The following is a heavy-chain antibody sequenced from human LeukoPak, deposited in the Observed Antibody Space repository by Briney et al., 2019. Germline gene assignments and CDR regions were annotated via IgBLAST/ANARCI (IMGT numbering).Heavy chain of an antibody. CDR2: IKSKTDGGTT. CDR1: GFTFASHW. D-gene: IGHD4-17*01. Sequence: GGSLRLSCAASGFTFASHWMYWVRQARGKGLEWVGRIKSKTDGGTTDYAAPVKGRFTISRDDSKNTLYLQMNSLKTEDTAVYYCLSTGALFDYWGQGTLVTVSS. CDR3: LSTGALFDY. V-gene: IGHV3-15*07. J-gene: IGHJ4*02.